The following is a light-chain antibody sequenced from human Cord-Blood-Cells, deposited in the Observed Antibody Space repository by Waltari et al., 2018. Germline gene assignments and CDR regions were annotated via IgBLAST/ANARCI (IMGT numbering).Light chain of an antibody. CDR1: QSISSY. CDR2: AAS. V-gene: IGKV1-39*01. CDR3: QQSYSTWT. Sequence: IQMTQSPSSLSASVGDRVTITCRASQSISSYLNWYQQKPGKAPKLLIYAASRLQSGVPSRFSGSVSGTDFTLTNSSLQPEDFATYYCQQSYSTWTFGQGTKVEIK. J-gene: IGKJ1*01.